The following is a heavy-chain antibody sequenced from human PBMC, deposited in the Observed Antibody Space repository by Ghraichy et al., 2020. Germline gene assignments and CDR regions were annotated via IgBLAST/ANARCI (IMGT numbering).Heavy chain of an antibody. CDR2: IIPLSGTT. D-gene: IGHD6-19*01. V-gene: IGHV1-69*13. CDR3: ARETVAGTGGLAVGLLERNYYFYMDV. J-gene: IGHJ6*03. Sequence: SVKVSCKASGGTFSTNGISWVRQAPGQGLEWMGRIIPLSGTTNYAQKFQGRVTITADGSTRTAYMELSSLRFEDAAVYYCARETVAGTGGLAVGLLERNYYFYMDVWGKGTTVTVYS. CDR1: GGTFSTNG.